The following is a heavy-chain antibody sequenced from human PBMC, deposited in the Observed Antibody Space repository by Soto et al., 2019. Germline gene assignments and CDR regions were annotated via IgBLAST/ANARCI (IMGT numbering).Heavy chain of an antibody. V-gene: IGHV4-34*01. CDR1: GGSFSGYY. J-gene: IGHJ6*03. Sequence: QVQLQQWGAGLLKPSETLSLTCAVYGGSFSGYYWSWIRQPPGKGLEWIGEINHRGSTNYNPSLKRRVTISVDTSKNQFSLKLSSVTAADTAVYYCARVLTGHCSSTSCIPDYYYYYMDVWRKGTTVTVSS. CDR3: ARVLTGHCSSTSCIPDYYYYYMDV. D-gene: IGHD2-2*01. CDR2: INHRGST.